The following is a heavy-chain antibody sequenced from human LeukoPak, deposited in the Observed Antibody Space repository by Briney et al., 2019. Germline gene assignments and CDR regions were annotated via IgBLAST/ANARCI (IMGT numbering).Heavy chain of an antibody. CDR2: ITTGDGNT. CDR1: GFTFSSYT. J-gene: IGHJ4*02. V-gene: IGHV3-23*01. CDR3: AKDGGLWVSAHWGDS. Sequence: GSLRLSCTASGFTFSSYTMTWVRQAPGKGLKWVSTITTGDGNTYYADCVKGRFTVSRDDSKNTLYLQMNSLRTEDTAVYYCAKDGGLWVSAHWGDSWGRGTLVTVSS. D-gene: IGHD7-27*01.